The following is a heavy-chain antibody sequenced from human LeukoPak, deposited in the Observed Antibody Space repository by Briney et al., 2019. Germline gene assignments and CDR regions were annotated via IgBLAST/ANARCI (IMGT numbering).Heavy chain of an antibody. V-gene: IGHV3-30*18. CDR2: ISYDGSNK. CDR1: GFTFSSYG. D-gene: IGHD4-17*01. Sequence: GGSLRLSCAASGFTFSSYGMHWVRQAPGKGLEWVAVISYDGSNKYYADSVKGRFTISRDNSKNTLYPQMNSLRAEDTAVYYCAKVSLPTVTTAPFDYWGQGTLVTVSS. CDR3: AKVSLPTVTTAPFDY. J-gene: IGHJ4*02.